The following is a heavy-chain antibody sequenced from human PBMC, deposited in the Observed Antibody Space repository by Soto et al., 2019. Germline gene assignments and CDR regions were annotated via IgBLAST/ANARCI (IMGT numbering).Heavy chain of an antibody. CDR3: ARRLGYCSGDRCYQPASFDY. D-gene: IGHD2-15*01. CDR2: IYWDDDK. CDR1: GFSLNTSGVG. J-gene: IGHJ4*02. Sequence: QITLKESGPPLVKPTQTLTVTCTFSGFSLNTSGVGVGWIRQPPGKALEWLALIYWDDDKRYSPSLETRLTITKDSSKNQVVLTMTDVDPVDTATFYCARRLGYCSGDRCYQPASFDYWGQGTLVTVSS. V-gene: IGHV2-5*02.